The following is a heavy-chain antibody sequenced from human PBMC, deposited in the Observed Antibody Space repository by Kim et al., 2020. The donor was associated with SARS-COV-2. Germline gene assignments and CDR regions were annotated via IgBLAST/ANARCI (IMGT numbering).Heavy chain of an antibody. Sequence: GGSLRLSCSVSGFTFSSYAMHWVRQTPGKGLEYVSTITSDGDTTYYTDSVKGRFTISRDNSKNTLYLQMSSLRAEDTSVYYCVKERAGNYFSGGFDFWG. CDR3: VKERAGNYFSGGFDF. V-gene: IGHV3-64D*08. J-gene: IGHJ4*01. D-gene: IGHD3-10*01. CDR1: GFTFSSYA. CDR2: ITSDGDTT.